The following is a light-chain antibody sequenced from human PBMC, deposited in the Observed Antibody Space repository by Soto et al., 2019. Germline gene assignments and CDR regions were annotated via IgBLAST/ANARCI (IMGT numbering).Light chain of an antibody. V-gene: IGKV1-5*01. Sequence: DIQMTQSPSTLSASVGDRVTITCRASQSVSSWLAWYQQKPGQAPKLLIYDASSLETGVPSRFSGSGSGTELTLTNSSLQPDDVATYYCQNNKSYFFTFGPGTKVEIK. CDR1: QSVSSW. CDR3: QNNKSYFFT. CDR2: DAS. J-gene: IGKJ3*01.